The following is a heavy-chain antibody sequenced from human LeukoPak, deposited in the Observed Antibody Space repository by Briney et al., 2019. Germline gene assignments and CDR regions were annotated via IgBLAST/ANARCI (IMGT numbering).Heavy chain of an antibody. CDR2: IYPGDSDT. CDR1: GYNFTNYW. D-gene: IGHD5-24*01. Sequence: GESLKISCKGSGYNFTNYWIGWVRQMPGKGLECMGIIYPGDSDTTYSPSFQGQVTISADKSISTAYLQWSSLKASDTAMYYCARRRDGYNYVGTDYWGQGTLVTVSS. J-gene: IGHJ4*02. V-gene: IGHV5-51*01. CDR3: ARRRDGYNYVGTDY.